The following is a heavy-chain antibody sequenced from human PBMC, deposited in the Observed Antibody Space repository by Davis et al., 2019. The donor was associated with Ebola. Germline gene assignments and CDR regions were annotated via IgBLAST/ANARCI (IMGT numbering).Heavy chain of an antibody. CDR3: VRDYGRGWSSFYYYMDV. CDR1: GFTFSRHE. Sequence: GGSLRLSCAASGFTFSRHEMNWIRQAPGKGLECISYISSSGSSIYYADSVKGRFTISRDNAKNSLYLQMNGLRAEDTAVYYCVRDYGRGWSSFYYYMDVWGKGTTVTVSS. J-gene: IGHJ6*03. V-gene: IGHV3-48*03. D-gene: IGHD3-10*01. CDR2: ISSSGSSI.